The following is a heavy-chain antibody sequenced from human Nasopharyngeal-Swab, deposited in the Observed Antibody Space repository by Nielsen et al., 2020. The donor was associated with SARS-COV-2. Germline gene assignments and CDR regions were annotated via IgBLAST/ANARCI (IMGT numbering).Heavy chain of an antibody. D-gene: IGHD6-13*01. CDR1: GASITNYY. CDR3: ASWPRESSSWFWS. J-gene: IGHJ4*02. V-gene: IGHV4-59*01. Sequence: SETLSLTCTVSGASITNYYWTWVRQSPGKGPEWIGSFYDSGRTNYRSSLKSRVTMSVDTSKSQFSLKLTSVTAADTAVYLCASWPRESSSWFWSWGLGTLVTVSS. CDR2: FYDSGRT.